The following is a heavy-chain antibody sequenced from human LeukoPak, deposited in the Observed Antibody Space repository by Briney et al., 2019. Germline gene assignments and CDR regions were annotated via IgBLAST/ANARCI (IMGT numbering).Heavy chain of an antibody. V-gene: IGHV1-18*04. D-gene: IGHD1-26*01. J-gene: IGHJ4*02. CDR3: AHGSYQPYLDY. CDR2: ISAYNGNT. CDR1: GYTFTSYY. Sequence: GASVKVSCKASGYTFTSYYMHWVRQAPGQGLEWMGWISAYNGNTNYAQKLQGRVTMTTDTSTSTAYMELRSLRSDDTAVYYCAHGSYQPYLDYWGQGTLVTVSS.